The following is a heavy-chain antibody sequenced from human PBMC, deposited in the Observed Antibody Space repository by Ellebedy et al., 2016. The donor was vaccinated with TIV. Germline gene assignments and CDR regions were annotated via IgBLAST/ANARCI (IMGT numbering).Heavy chain of an antibody. Sequence: PGGSLRLSCAASGFTFSDYYMSWIRQAPGKGLEWLSYISSSGSDIYYVDSVKGRFTISRDNSRNSLYLQMNSLRADDTAVYYCARTSVYSYGLRWGQGSLVTVSS. CDR1: GFTFSDYY. V-gene: IGHV3-11*01. CDR3: ARTSVYSYGLR. J-gene: IGHJ4*02. CDR2: ISSSGSDI. D-gene: IGHD5-18*01.